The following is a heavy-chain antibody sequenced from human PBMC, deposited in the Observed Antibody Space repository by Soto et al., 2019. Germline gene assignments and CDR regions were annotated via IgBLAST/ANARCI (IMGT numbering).Heavy chain of an antibody. J-gene: IGHJ6*02. CDR1: GGALSSYA. V-gene: IGHV1-69*01. D-gene: IGHD2-15*01. CDR2: LIPIFGTP. CDR3: PREGTLVSPTPRIYGMDV. Sequence: PVKGACKGAGGALSSYASSWGRQDTGQGVDCIRGLIPIFGTPTYAQTFQGRVTITAAASTRTAYMELSSLRSEDTAVYSCPREGTLVSPTPRIYGMDVWGHGTTVTV.